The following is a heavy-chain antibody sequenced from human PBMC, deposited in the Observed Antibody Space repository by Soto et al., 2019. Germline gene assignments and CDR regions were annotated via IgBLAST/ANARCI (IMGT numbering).Heavy chain of an antibody. Sequence: GGSLRLSCAASGFTFSSYSMHWVRQAPGKGLEWVAVISYDGSNKYYADSVKGRFTISRDNSKNTLYLQMNSLRAEDTAVYYCAKEGANRDYGDLRDYYYYYMDVWGKGTTVTVSS. CDR2: ISYDGSNK. V-gene: IGHV3-30*18. CDR1: GFTFSSYS. D-gene: IGHD4-17*01. CDR3: AKEGANRDYGDLRDYYYYYMDV. J-gene: IGHJ6*03.